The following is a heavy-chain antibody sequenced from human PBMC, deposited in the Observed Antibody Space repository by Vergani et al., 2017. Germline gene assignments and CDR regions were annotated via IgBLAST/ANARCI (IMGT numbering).Heavy chain of an antibody. CDR2: ISPGASTV. D-gene: IGHD1-1*01. Sequence: LEESGGGSAKPGGSLRLSCAASGFKFSDHYMSWIRQAPGKGLEWVSHISPGASTVSYTDPVTGRFTVSRDNDNNSLTLDLTTLRVEDTAVYYCAKNPGISTTRHYYAMDVWGQGTTVTVSS. CDR1: GFKFSDHY. J-gene: IGHJ6*02. V-gene: IGHV3-11*04. CDR3: AKNPGISTTRHYYAMDV.